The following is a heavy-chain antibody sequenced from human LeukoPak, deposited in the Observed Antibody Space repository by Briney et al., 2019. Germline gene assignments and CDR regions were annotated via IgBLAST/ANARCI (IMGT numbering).Heavy chain of an antibody. V-gene: IGHV3-11*01. CDR1: GIIFSDYY. D-gene: IGHD1-26*01. J-gene: IGHJ5*02. CDR2: ISGSGDTI. Sequence: PGGSLRLSCSASGIIFSDYYMSWIRQAPGKGLEWVAYISGSGDTIDYADSVKGRFTISRDNARKSLYLQMDSLRVDDTAVYYCAREGSYYRDNWFDPWGQGTLVTVSS. CDR3: AREGSYYRDNWFDP.